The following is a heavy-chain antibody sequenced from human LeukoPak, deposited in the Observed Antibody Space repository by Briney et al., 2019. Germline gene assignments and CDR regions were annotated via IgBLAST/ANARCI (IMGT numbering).Heavy chain of an antibody. CDR2: ISSSSSYI. Sequence: KTGGSLRLSCAASGFTFSSYSMNWVRQAPGKGLEWVSSISSSSSYIYYADSVKGRFTISRDNAKNSLYLRMNSLRAEDTAVYYCARCVVPAAMSDYWGQGTLVTVSS. CDR3: ARCVVPAAMSDY. V-gene: IGHV3-21*01. CDR1: GFTFSSYS. D-gene: IGHD2-2*01. J-gene: IGHJ4*02.